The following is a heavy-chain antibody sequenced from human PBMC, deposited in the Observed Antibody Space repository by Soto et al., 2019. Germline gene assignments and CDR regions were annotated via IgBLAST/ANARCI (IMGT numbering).Heavy chain of an antibody. Sequence: PGGSLRLSCVASGFTFSDHYMTWIRQAPGKGLEWLSYVSTSSSYTNYADSVKGRFTISRDNAMNSLYLQMNSLRAEDTAVYYCARLRLTGYFDYWGQGTLVTVSP. CDR2: VSTSSSYT. CDR3: ARLRLTGYFDY. CDR1: GFTFSDHY. J-gene: IGHJ4*02. V-gene: IGHV3-11*03.